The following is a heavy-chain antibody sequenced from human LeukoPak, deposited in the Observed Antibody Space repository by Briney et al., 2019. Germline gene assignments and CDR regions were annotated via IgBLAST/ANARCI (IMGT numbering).Heavy chain of an antibody. CDR1: GGSFSGYY. V-gene: IGHV4-34*01. Sequence: SETLSLTCAVYGGSFSGYYWSWIRQSPGKGLEWIGEINHSGSTNYNPSLKSRVTISVDTSKNQFSLKLSSVTAADTAVYYCARVGYSYGYAPRANDYWGQGTLVTVSS. CDR2: INHSGST. D-gene: IGHD5-18*01. CDR3: ARVGYSYGYAPRANDY. J-gene: IGHJ4*02.